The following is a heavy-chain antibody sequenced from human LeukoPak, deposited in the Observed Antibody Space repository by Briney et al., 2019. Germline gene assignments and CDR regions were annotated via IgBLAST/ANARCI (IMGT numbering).Heavy chain of an antibody. Sequence: ASVKVSCTASGYSFTSYDINWVRQPTGQGLEWMGYMNPNSYKTGYAQKFQGRVTMTRNTSISTAYMELSSLRSEDTAVYYCTRGNNGNDYWGQGTLVTVSS. CDR1: GYSFTSYD. CDR2: MNPNSYKT. D-gene: IGHD1/OR15-1a*01. V-gene: IGHV1-8*01. J-gene: IGHJ4*02. CDR3: TRGNNGNDY.